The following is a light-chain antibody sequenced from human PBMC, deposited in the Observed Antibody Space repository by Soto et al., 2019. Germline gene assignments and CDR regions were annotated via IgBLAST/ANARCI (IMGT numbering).Light chain of an antibody. J-gene: IGLJ1*01. CDR2: DVS. V-gene: IGLV2-14*03. CDR1: SSDVGGYNY. CDR3: SSYTSSSTLYV. Sequence: QSALTQPASVSGSPGQSITTSCTGISSDVGGYNYVSWYQQLPGKAPKLIIYDVSNRPSGVSNRFSASKSANAASLTISGLQAEDEADYYCSSYTSSSTLYVFGTGTKVTVL.